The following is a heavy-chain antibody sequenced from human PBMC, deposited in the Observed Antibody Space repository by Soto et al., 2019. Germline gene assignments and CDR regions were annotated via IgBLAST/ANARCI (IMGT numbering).Heavy chain of an antibody. D-gene: IGHD3-16*01. Sequence: QVQLVESGGGVVQPGRSLRLSCAASGFTFSSYGMHWVRQAPGKGLEWVAVISYDGSNKYYADSVKGRFTISRDNSKNARYLQMSTLAGEDTAVYYCASYVWGGGGYGLAVWGQGTAVAASS. CDR2: ISYDGSNK. CDR3: ASYVWGGGGYGLAV. CDR1: GFTFSSYG. J-gene: IGHJ6*02. V-gene: IGHV3-30*03.